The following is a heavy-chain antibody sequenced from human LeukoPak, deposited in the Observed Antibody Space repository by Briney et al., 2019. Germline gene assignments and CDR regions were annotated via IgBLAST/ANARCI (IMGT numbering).Heavy chain of an antibody. CDR2: INQGGSDK. Sequence: GGSLRLSCTVSGFTFSSYWMSWVRQAPGKGLEWVANINQGGSDKSYVDSVKGRFTVSRDNAKKSLYLQMNSLRAEDTAVYYCVRGDTRDYWGQGTLITVSS. CDR3: VRGDTRDY. D-gene: IGHD5-18*01. CDR1: GFTFSSYW. V-gene: IGHV3-7*04. J-gene: IGHJ4*02.